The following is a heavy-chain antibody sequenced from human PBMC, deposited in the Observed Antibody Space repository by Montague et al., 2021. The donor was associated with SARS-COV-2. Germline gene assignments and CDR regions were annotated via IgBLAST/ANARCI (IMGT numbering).Heavy chain of an antibody. Sequence: SLRLSCAASGFTFSDYYMSWIRQAPGKGLEWVSYISSSSSYTNYADSVKGRFTISRDNAKNSLYLQMSSLRAEDTAVYYCARGLMVYNGMDVWGQGTTVTVSS. J-gene: IGHJ6*02. D-gene: IGHD2-8*01. CDR1: GFTFSDYY. CDR3: ARGLMVYNGMDV. V-gene: IGHV3-11*05. CDR2: ISSSSSYT.